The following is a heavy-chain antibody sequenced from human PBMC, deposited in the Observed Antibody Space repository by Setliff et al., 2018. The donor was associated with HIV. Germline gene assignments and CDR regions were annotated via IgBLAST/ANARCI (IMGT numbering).Heavy chain of an antibody. CDR2: IYITEDT. D-gene: IGHD1-26*01. V-gene: IGHV4-61*09. Sequence: PSETLSLTCTVSGGSLNTGTYYWSWIRQPAGKGLEWIGHIYITEDTGYNPSLKSRVTISVDTSKNQFSLKLSSLTAADTAVYYCARYRRDDYYLTAYFDSWGQGTLVTVSS. J-gene: IGHJ4*02. CDR1: GGSLNTGTYY. CDR3: ARYRRDDYYLTAYFDS.